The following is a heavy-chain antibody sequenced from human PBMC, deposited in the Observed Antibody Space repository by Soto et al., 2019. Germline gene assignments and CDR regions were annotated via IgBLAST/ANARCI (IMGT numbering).Heavy chain of an antibody. CDR2: ISAYNGNI. Sequence: QVQLVQSGAEVKKPGASVKVSCKAPGYIFPSSTISWVRQAPGQGLEWMGWISAYNGNIKDAQKFQGRFTMTTDTSTSTAYMELRILTSDDTAMYYCAIANYGDNDYWGQGTLVNVSS. J-gene: IGHJ4*02. V-gene: IGHV1-18*01. CDR1: GYIFPSST. D-gene: IGHD4-17*01. CDR3: AIANYGDNDY.